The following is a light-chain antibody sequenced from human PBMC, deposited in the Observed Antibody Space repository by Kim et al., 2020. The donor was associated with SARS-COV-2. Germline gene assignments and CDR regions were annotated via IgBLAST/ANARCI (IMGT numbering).Light chain of an antibody. CDR3: QHYHSYSPVT. CDR1: QNIYSW. J-gene: IGKJ4*01. V-gene: IGKV1-5*01. CDR2: YGS. Sequence: SVEAKVTITCRASQNIYSWLAWYQQKSGEAPKLLIYYGSTLQSGVPPRFSGSGSCAEFTLPISSLLPDDFATYYCQHYHSYSPVTFGGGTKVDIK.